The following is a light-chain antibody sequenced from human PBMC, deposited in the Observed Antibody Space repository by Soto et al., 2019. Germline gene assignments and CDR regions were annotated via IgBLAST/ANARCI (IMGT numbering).Light chain of an antibody. CDR1: QSVLYNSNNKNY. V-gene: IGKV4-1*01. Sequence: DIVMTQSPDSLAVSLGERATINCKSSQSVLYNSNNKNYLAWYQQKPGQPPKLLIYWASTRESGVPDRFSGSGSGTDFTLTISSLQAEDVAVYYCQQYYGTPWTFGQGSKVDI. CDR2: WAS. CDR3: QQYYGTPWT. J-gene: IGKJ1*01.